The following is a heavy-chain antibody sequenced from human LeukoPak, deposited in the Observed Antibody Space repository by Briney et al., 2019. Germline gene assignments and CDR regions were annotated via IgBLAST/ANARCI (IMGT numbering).Heavy chain of an antibody. V-gene: IGHV4-59*08. J-gene: IGHJ4*02. D-gene: IGHD6-19*01. CDR3: AKYGNSGWVIDN. CDR2: IYYTGAT. CDR1: GGSIGSNY. Sequence: SETLSLTCTVSGGSIGSNYWTWIRQPPGKGLEYIGYIYYTGATNYNPSLKSRVTISVDTSKNQFTLKMTSVTAADTAVYFCAKYGNSGWVIDNWGQGTLVTVSS.